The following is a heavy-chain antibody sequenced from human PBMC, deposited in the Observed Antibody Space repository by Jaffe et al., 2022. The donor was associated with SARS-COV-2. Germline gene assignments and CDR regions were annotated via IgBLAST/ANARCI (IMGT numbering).Heavy chain of an antibody. CDR3: ARVSVVGATSRLDY. V-gene: IGHV3-7*01. CDR2: IKQDGSEK. J-gene: IGHJ4*02. Sequence: EVQLVESGGGLVQPGGSLRLSCAASGFTFSSYWMSWVRQAPGKGLEWVANIKQDGSEKYYVDSVKGRFTISRDNAKNSLYLQMNSLRAEDTAVYYCARVSVVGATSRLDYWGQGTLVTVSS. D-gene: IGHD1-26*01. CDR1: GFTFSSYW.